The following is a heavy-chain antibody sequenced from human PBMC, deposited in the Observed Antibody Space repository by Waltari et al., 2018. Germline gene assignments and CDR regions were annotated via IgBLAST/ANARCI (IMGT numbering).Heavy chain of an antibody. CDR1: GFTFSSHG. Sequence: VQLLESGGAVVQPGRSLRLSCAASGFTFSSHGMDWVRQAPGKGLDCVAGIWQDGSTKYYSDSVKGRFSISRDNDKNMLYLEMKSLSVEDTAVYYCVKEGDFWSSPKDYFDSWGPGTPVTVSS. V-gene: IGHV3-33*06. J-gene: IGHJ4*02. CDR3: VKEGDFWSSPKDYFDS. D-gene: IGHD3-3*01. CDR2: IWQDGSTK.